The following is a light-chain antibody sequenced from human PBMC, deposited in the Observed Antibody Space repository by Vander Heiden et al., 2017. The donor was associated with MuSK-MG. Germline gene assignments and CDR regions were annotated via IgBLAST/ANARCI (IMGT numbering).Light chain of an antibody. CDR3: QQYYSSSAT. V-gene: IGKV1-5*03. CDR1: QSISSW. Sequence: DIQMTQSPSTLSASVGDRVTITCRASQSISSWLAWYQQKPGKAPKLLIYKASTLQSGVPSRFSGSGSGTEFTLTISSLQPDDSATYYCQQYYSSSATFGQGTKLEIK. CDR2: KAS. J-gene: IGKJ2*01.